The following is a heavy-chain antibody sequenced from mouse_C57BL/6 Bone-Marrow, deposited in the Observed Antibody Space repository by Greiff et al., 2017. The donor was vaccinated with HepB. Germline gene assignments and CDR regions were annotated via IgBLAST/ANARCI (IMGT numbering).Heavy chain of an antibody. Sequence: EVKLLESGGGLVQPGGSMKLSCVASGFTFSNYWMNWVRQSPEKGLEWVAQIRLKSDNYATHYAESVKGRFTISRDDSKSSVYLQMNNLRAEDTGIYYCTNYGSKDWYFDVWGTGTTVTVSS. CDR2: IRLKSDNYAT. CDR1: GFTFSNYW. D-gene: IGHD1-1*01. V-gene: IGHV6-3*01. CDR3: TNYGSKDWYFDV. J-gene: IGHJ1*03.